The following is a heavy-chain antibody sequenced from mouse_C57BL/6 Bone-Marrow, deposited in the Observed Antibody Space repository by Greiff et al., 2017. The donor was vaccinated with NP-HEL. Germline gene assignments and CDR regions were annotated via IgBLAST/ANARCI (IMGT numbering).Heavy chain of an antibody. D-gene: IGHD3-2*02. CDR1: GYTFTSYW. Sequence: QVQLQQPGAELVRPGTSVKLSCKASGYTFTSYWMHWVKQRPGQGLEWIGVIDPSDSYTNYNQKFKGKATLTVDTSSSTAYMQLSSLTSEDSAVYYCAPTAQATDFDYWGQGTTLTVSS. J-gene: IGHJ2*01. V-gene: IGHV1-59*01. CDR2: IDPSDSYT. CDR3: APTAQATDFDY.